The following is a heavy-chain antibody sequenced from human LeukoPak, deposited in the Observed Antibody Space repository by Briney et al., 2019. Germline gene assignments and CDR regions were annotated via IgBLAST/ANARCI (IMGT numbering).Heavy chain of an antibody. D-gene: IGHD3-10*01. CDR3: ARDEPLLWFGELFSSFWFDP. CDR1: GGSFSGYY. CDR2: INHSGST. V-gene: IGHV4-34*01. Sequence: PSETLSLTCAVYGGSFSGYYWSWIRQPPGKGREWSGEINHSGSTNYNPSPKSRVTISVDTSKNQFSLKLSSGTAADTAVYYCARDEPLLWFGELFSSFWFDPWGQGNLVTVSS. J-gene: IGHJ5*02.